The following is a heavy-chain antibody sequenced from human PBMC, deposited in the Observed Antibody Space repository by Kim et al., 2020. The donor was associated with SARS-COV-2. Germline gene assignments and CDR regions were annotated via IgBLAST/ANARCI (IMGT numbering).Heavy chain of an antibody. D-gene: IGHD6-19*01. V-gene: IGHV6-1*01. CDR1: GDSVSSNSAA. Sequence: SQTLSLTCAISGDSVSSNSAAWNWIRQSPSRGLEWLGRTYYRSKWYNDYAVSVKSRITINPDTSKNQFSLQLNSVTPEDTAVYYCARGNSSGWYYVYYYGMNVWHQDTTITVS. J-gene: IGHJ6*02. CDR3: ARGNSSGWYYVYYYGMNV. CDR2: TYYRSKWYN.